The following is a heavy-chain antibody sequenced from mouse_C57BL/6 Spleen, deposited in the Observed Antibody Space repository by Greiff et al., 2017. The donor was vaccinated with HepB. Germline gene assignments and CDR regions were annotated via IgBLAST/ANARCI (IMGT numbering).Heavy chain of an antibody. V-gene: IGHV5-9*01. CDR1: GFTFSSYT. J-gene: IGHJ2*01. CDR2: ISGGGGNT. D-gene: IGHD1-1*01. CDR3: ARHRLLRNYFDY. Sequence: EVQRVESGGGLVKPGGSLKLSCAASGFTFSSYTMSWVRQTPEKRLEWVATISGGGGNTYYPDSVKGRFTISRDNAKNTLYLQMSSLRSEDTALYYCARHRLLRNYFDYWGQGTTLTVSS.